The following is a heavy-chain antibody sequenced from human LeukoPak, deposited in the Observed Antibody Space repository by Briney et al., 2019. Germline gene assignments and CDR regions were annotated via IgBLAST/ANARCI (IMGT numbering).Heavy chain of an antibody. Sequence: SETLSLTCTVSGGSISSYYWSWIRQPPGKGLEWVGYIYYSGSTNYNPSLKSRVTISVDTSKNQFSLKLSSVTAADTAVCYCARDSRTFDYYDSSGYRDAFDIWGQGTMVTVSS. D-gene: IGHD3-22*01. V-gene: IGHV4-59*01. CDR3: ARDSRTFDYYDSSGYRDAFDI. J-gene: IGHJ3*02. CDR1: GGSISSYY. CDR2: IYYSGST.